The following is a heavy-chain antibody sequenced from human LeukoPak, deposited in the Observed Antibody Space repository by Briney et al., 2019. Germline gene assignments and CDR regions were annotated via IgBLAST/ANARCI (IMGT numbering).Heavy chain of an antibody. CDR1: GFTFSSYA. CDR2: ISYDGSNK. V-gene: IGHV3-30*14. J-gene: IGHJ3*02. D-gene: IGHD3-22*01. CDR3: VKGRGYGDAFDI. Sequence: GRSLRLSCAASGFTFSSYAMHWVRQAPGKGLEWVAVISYDGSNKYYADSVKGRFTISRDNSKNTLYLQMSSLRAEDTAVYYCVKGRGYGDAFDIWGQGTMVTVSS.